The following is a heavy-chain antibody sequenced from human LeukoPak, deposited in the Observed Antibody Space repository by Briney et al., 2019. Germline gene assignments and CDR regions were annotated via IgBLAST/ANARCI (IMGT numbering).Heavy chain of an antibody. Sequence: SETLSLTCTVSGGSISSSSYYWGWIRQPPGKGLEWIGSIYYSGSTYYNPSLKSRVTISVDTSKNQFSLKLSSVTAADTAVYYCARLMLSEWELRQGAFDIWGQGTMVTVSS. CDR2: IYYSGST. V-gene: IGHV4-39*01. D-gene: IGHD1-26*01. J-gene: IGHJ3*02. CDR3: ARLMLSEWELRQGAFDI. CDR1: GGSISSSSYY.